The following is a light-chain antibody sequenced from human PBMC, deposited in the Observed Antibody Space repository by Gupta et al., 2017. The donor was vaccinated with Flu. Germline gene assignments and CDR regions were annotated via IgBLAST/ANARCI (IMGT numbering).Light chain of an antibody. J-gene: IGKJ1*01. CDR3: QQYRSYPWT. V-gene: IGKV1-5*03. Sequence: DIQMTPSPSTLFASVGDRVTITCRASQSCDSWFAWYQQKPGKAPKLVIYKASNLESGVPSRFSGSGSGTEFTLTISSLQPDDVATYYCQQYRSYPWTFGQGTTVEIQ. CDR2: KAS. CDR1: QSCDSW.